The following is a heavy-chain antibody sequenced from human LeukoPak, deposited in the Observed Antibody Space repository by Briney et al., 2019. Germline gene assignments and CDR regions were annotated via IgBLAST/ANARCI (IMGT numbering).Heavy chain of an antibody. D-gene: IGHD5-24*01. CDR1: GGTFNSYA. Sequence: SVTVSCKASGGTFNSYAISWVRQVPGQGLEWMGRIIPIFGAVDYAQKFQGRVTITADNSTSTAYMELISLKSEDTAVYYCARVPIDMATDRPAVYFHHWGQGTLVTVSS. CDR3: ARVPIDMATDRPAVYFHH. J-gene: IGHJ1*01. CDR2: IIPIFGAV. V-gene: IGHV1-69*06.